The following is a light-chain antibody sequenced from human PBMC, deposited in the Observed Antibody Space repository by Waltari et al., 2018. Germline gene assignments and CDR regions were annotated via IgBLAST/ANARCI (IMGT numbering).Light chain of an antibody. Sequence: QSALTQHASVSGSPGQSITISCTGTSSDVGSYNLVSWYQQHPGKAPKFMVYEVSKRPSGVSNLFSASNSCNTASLTISGLQAEDEADYYCFSYAGSGTVVFGGGTKLTVL. J-gene: IGLJ2*01. V-gene: IGLV2-23*02. CDR2: EVS. CDR3: FSYAGSGTVV. CDR1: SSDVGSYNL.